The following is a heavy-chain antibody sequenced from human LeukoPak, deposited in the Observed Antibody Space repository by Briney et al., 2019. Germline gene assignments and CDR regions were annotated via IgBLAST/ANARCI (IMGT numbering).Heavy chain of an antibody. D-gene: IGHD4-17*01. Sequence: GGSLRLSCAASGFTFSNYAMSWVRQAPGKGLEWVSAISGSGDSTYYAGSVKGRFTISRDNSKNTLYLQMNSLRAEDTAVYYCAKVSTVTPGFWGQGTLVTVSS. CDR2: ISGSGDST. CDR3: AKVSTVTPGF. V-gene: IGHV3-23*01. J-gene: IGHJ4*02. CDR1: GFTFSNYA.